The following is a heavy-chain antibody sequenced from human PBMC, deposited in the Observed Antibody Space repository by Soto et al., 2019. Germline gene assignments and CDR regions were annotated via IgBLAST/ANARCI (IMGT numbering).Heavy chain of an antibody. D-gene: IGHD2-15*01. CDR3: ARDREGYCSGGSCYSNWFYP. J-gene: IGHJ5*02. CDR2: ISSSSSYT. V-gene: IGHV3-11*06. CDR1: GFTFSDYY. Sequence: QVQLVESGGGLVQPGGSLRLSCAASGFTFSDYYMSWIRQAPGKGLEWVSYISSSSSYTNYADSVKGRFTISRDNAKNSLYLQMNSLRAEDTAVYYCARDREGYCSGGSCYSNWFYPWGQGTLVTVSS.